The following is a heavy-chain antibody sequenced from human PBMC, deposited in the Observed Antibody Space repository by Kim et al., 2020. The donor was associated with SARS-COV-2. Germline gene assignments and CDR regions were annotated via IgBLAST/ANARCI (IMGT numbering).Heavy chain of an antibody. CDR2: INHSGST. CDR3: ANFWSGQLDY. CDR1: VGSFSGYY. J-gene: IGHJ4*02. Sequence: SETLSLTCAVYVGSFSGYYWSWIRQPPGKGLEWIGEINHSGSTNYNPSLKSRVTISVDTSKNQFSLKLSSVTAADTAVYYCANFWSGQLDYWGQGTLVTVSS. D-gene: IGHD3-3*01. V-gene: IGHV4-34*01.